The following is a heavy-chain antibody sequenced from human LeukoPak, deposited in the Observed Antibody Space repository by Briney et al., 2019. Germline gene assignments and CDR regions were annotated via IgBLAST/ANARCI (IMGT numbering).Heavy chain of an antibody. CDR2: IYYSGST. Sequence: PSETLSLTCTVSGVSISSYYWSWIRQPPGKGLEWIGYIYYSGSTNYNPSLKSRVTISVDTSKNQFSLKLSSVTAADTAVYYCARDYYGFNWFDPWGQGTLVTVSS. CDR3: ARDYYGFNWFDP. D-gene: IGHD3-10*01. J-gene: IGHJ5*02. CDR1: GVSISSYY. V-gene: IGHV4-59*01.